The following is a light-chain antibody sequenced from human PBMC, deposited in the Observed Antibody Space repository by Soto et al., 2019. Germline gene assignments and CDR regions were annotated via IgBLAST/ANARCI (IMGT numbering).Light chain of an antibody. V-gene: IGLV2-18*01. CDR2: EVS. CDR3: CLFSSGNRI. Sequence: QSGLTQPPSVSGSPGQSVTISCTGTGSDVGSYNRVSWYQQPPGTAPKLMIYEVSNRPSGVPDSFSRSKSGSTAFLRISGLQAEDEAGYYCCLFSSGNRIFGTGSKVTVL. J-gene: IGLJ1*01. CDR1: GSDVGSYNR.